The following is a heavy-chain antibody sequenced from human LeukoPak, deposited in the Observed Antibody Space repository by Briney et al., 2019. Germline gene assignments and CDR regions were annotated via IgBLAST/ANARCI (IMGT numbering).Heavy chain of an antibody. J-gene: IGHJ4*02. Sequence: ASVKVSCKASGYTFTSYGISWVRQAPGQGLEWMGWISAYNGNTNYAQKLQGRVTMTTDTSTSTAYMELRSLRSDDTAVYYCARPKPYVFWSGPLYFDYWGQGTLVTVSS. CDR1: GYTFTSYG. CDR2: ISAYNGNT. V-gene: IGHV1-18*01. CDR3: ARPKPYVFWSGPLYFDY. D-gene: IGHD3-3*01.